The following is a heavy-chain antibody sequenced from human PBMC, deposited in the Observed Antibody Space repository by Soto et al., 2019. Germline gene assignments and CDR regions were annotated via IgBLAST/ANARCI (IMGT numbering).Heavy chain of an antibody. Sequence: GGSLRLSCAASGFTFSSYAMHWVRQAPGKGLEWVAVISYDGSNKYYAESVKGRFTISRDNSKNTLYLQMNSLRAEDTAVYYCARVPSSSGRAHFDYWGQGTLVTVSS. CDR2: ISYDGSNK. D-gene: IGHD2-15*01. V-gene: IGHV3-30-3*01. CDR1: GFTFSSYA. CDR3: ARVPSSSGRAHFDY. J-gene: IGHJ4*02.